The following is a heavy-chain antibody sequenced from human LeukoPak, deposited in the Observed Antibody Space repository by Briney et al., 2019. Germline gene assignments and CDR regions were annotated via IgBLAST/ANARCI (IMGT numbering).Heavy chain of an antibody. V-gene: IGHV3-21*01. J-gene: IGHJ4*02. Sequence: GGSLRLSCVASGFTFSSYSMNWVRQAPGKGLEWVSSISSSYSTYIYYPDSLKGRFTISRDNAKNSLYLQMNSLRVEDTAVYYCARDMSSGWYSNFDYWGQGTLVTVSS. D-gene: IGHD6-19*01. CDR3: ARDMSSGWYSNFDY. CDR1: GFTFSSYS. CDR2: ISSSYSTYI.